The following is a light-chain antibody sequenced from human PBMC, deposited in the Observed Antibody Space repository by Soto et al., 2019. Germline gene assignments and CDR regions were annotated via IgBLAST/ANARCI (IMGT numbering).Light chain of an antibody. CDR3: QQRSNWLWT. J-gene: IGKJ1*01. CDR2: GAS. Sequence: EIVLTQSPGTLSLSPGERATLSCRASQSVSNNYLAWYQQKPGQAPRLLIYGASNRATGIPDRFSGSGSGTDFTLTISTLEPEDFAVYYCQQRSNWLWTFGQGTKVEI. CDR1: QSVSNNY. V-gene: IGKV3D-20*02.